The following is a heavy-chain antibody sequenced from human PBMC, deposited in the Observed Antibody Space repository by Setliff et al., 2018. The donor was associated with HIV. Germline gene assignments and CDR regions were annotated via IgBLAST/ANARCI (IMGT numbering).Heavy chain of an antibody. V-gene: IGHV1-18*01. CDR1: GYNLTNYG. J-gene: IGHJ4*02. Sequence: APVKVSSKASGYNLTNYGISRVRQAPGQGLERMGWNSAYNGTTNYAQKLQGRVTMTTDTSTSTAYMELRSLRSDDTAVYYCARESGYCSSTSCYNLDYHFDYWGQGTLVTVSS. CDR3: ARESGYCSSTSCYNLDYHFDY. D-gene: IGHD2-2*02. CDR2: NSAYNGTT.